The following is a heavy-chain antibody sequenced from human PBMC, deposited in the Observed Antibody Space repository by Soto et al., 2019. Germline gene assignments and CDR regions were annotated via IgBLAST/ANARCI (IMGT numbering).Heavy chain of an antibody. V-gene: IGHV1-69*01. CDR3: ARGAGYCSSTSCSSHFDY. J-gene: IGHJ4*02. CDR1: GGTFSSYA. Sequence: QVQLVQSGAEVKKPGSSVKVSCKASGGTFSSYAISWVRQAPGQGLEWMGGIIPIFGTANYAQKFQGRVTITADESTSTAYMELSSRRSEDTAVYYCARGAGYCSSTSCSSHFDYWGQGTLVTVSS. D-gene: IGHD2-2*01. CDR2: IIPIFGTA.